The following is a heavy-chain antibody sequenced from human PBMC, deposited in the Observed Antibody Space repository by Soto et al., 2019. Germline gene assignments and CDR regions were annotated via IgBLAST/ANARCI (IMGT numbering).Heavy chain of an antibody. CDR2: ISYDGSNK. J-gene: IGHJ4*02. D-gene: IGHD5-18*01. CDR3: AKDIVRYSYGACDY. Sequence: LRLSCAASGFTFSSYGMYWVRQAPGKGLEWVAVISYDGSNKYHADSVKGRFTISRDNSKNTLYLQMNSLNAEDTAVYYCAKDIVRYSYGACDYWGQGALVTVSS. V-gene: IGHV3-30*18. CDR1: GFTFSSYG.